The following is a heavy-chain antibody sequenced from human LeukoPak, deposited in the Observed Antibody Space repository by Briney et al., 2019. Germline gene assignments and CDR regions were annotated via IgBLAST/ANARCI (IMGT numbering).Heavy chain of an antibody. J-gene: IGHJ4*02. V-gene: IGHV2-5*02. CDR2: IYWDDDK. D-gene: IGHD5-18*01. CDR1: GFSLSTSGVG. Sequence: ESGPTLVNPTQTLTLTCTFSGFSLSTSGVGVGWIRQPPVKALEWLALIYWDDDKRYSPSLKSRLTITKDTSKNQVVLTMTNMDPVDTATYYCAHSHRGYSYGWYYFDYWGQGTLVTVSS. CDR3: AHSHRGYSYGWYYFDY.